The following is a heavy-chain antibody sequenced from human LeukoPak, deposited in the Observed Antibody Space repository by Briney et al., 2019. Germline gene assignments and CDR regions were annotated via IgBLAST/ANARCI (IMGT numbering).Heavy chain of an antibody. D-gene: IGHD3-22*01. CDR3: AKYYYYDSSAITD. CDR2: MNPNSGNT. CDR1: GYTFTSYG. Sequence: ASVKVSCKASGYTFTSYGISWVRQAPGQGLEWMGWMNPNSGNTGYAQKFQGRVTMTRNTSISTAYMELSSLRSEDTAVYYCAKYYYYDSSAITDWGQGTLVTVSS. V-gene: IGHV1-8*02. J-gene: IGHJ4*02.